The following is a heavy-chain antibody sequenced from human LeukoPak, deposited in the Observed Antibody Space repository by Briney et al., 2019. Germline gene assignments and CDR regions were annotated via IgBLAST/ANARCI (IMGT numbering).Heavy chain of an antibody. CDR1: GGSISSGGYS. CDR2: IYHSGST. V-gene: IGHV4-30-2*01. CDR3: ASKKYSSSWFSFDY. D-gene: IGHD6-13*01. J-gene: IGHJ4*02. Sequence: SETLSLTCAVSGGSISSGGYSWSWIRQPPGKGLEWIGYIYHSGSTYYNPSLKSRVTISVDRSKNQFSLKLSSVTAADTAVYYCASKKYSSSWFSFDYWGQGTLVTVSS.